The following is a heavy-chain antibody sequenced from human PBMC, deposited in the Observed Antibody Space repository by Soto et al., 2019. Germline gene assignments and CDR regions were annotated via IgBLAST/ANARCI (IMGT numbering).Heavy chain of an antibody. J-gene: IGHJ6*03. D-gene: IGHD3-3*01. CDR3: ARVREEEYYDFWSGYSNVYYYYYYMDV. CDR1: GGSISSYY. CDR2: IYYSGST. Sequence: SETLSLTCTVSGGSISSYYWSWIRQPPGKGLEWIGYIYYSGSTNYNPSLKSRVTISVDTSKNQFSLKLSSVTAADTAVYYCARVREEEYYDFWSGYSNVYYYYYYMDVWGKGTTVTVSS. V-gene: IGHV4-59*01.